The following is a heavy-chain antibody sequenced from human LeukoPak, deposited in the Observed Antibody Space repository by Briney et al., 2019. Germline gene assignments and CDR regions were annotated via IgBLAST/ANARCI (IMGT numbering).Heavy chain of an antibody. D-gene: IGHD4-17*01. CDR1: GGSFSGYY. CDR3: ARLNGDYFFYFDY. CDR2: ISHSGST. J-gene: IGHJ4*02. Sequence: SETLSLTCAVYGGSFSGYYWSWIRQPPGKGLEWIGEISHSGSTNYNPSLKSRVTISVDTSKNQFSLKLSSVTAADTAVYYCARLNGDYFFYFDYWGQGTLVTVSS. V-gene: IGHV4-34*01.